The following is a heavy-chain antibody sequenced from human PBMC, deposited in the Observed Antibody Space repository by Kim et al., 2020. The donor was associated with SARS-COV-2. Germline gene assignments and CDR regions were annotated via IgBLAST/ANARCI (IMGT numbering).Heavy chain of an antibody. Sequence: GGSLRLSCASSGFTFTIYSMNWVRQSPGMGLERFSAISGSCGTTYFADSVNGRFTISRGNSKTTLYLQMDSLSAEDTAVYYCAKPATSGGSHYYFDYWGQGSL. J-gene: IGHJ4*02. D-gene: IGHD1-1*01. CDR2: ISGSCGTT. CDR1: GFTFTIYS. V-gene: IGHV3-23*01. CDR3: AKPATSGGSHYYFDY.